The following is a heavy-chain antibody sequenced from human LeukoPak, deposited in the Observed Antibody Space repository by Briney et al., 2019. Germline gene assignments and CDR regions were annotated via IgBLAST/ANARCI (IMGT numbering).Heavy chain of an antibody. CDR3: ARGSGCSGGSCYNNWFDP. V-gene: IGHV4-31*03. CDR1: GGSISSGGYY. J-gene: IGHJ5*02. CDR2: IYYSGST. Sequence: SETLSLTCTVSGGSISSGGYYWSWIRHHPGKGLEWIGYIYYSGSTYYNPSLKSRVTISVDTSKNQFSLKLSSVTAADTAVYYCARGSGCSGGSCYNNWFDPWGQGTLVTVSS. D-gene: IGHD2-15*01.